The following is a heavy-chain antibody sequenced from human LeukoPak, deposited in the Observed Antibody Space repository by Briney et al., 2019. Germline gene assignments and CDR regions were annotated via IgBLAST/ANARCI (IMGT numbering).Heavy chain of an antibody. D-gene: IGHD4-23*01. Sequence: GGSLRLSCAAPGFTFSSYGMHWVRQAPGKGLEWVAVIWYDGSNKYYADSVKGRFTISRDNSKNTLYLQMNSLRAEDTAVYYCARDRDYGGTASLGHWGQGALVIVSS. CDR3: ARDRDYGGTASLGH. CDR1: GFTFSSYG. CDR2: IWYDGSNK. J-gene: IGHJ4*02. V-gene: IGHV3-33*01.